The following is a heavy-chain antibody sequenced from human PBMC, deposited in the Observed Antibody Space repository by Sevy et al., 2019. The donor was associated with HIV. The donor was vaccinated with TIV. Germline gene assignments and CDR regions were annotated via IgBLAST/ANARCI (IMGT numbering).Heavy chain of an antibody. D-gene: IGHD2-15*01. CDR1: GFTFSXXX. CDR2: ISYDGSNK. Sequence: GGSLRLSCAASGFTFSXXXXXXXXXXPXKXXEWVAVISYDGSNKYYADSVKGRFTISRDNSKNTLYLQMNSLRAEDTAVYYCAREWGGGYFDYWGQGTLVTVSS. J-gene: IGHJ4*02. V-gene: IGHV3-30*04. CDR3: AREWGGGYFDY.